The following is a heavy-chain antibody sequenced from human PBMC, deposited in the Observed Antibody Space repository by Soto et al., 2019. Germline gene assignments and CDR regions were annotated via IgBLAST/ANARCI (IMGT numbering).Heavy chain of an antibody. V-gene: IGHV2-5*02. Sequence: QITLKESGPTLVKPTQTLTLTCTFSGFSLSTSGVGVGWIRQPPGKALEWLALIYWDDDKRYSPSLTSRLTITKDTSKNLVVLTMTNMDPVDTATYYCEHAENNIVVVTAIEPPFDYWGQGTLITVSS. D-gene: IGHD2-21*02. CDR2: IYWDDDK. CDR3: EHAENNIVVVTAIEPPFDY. J-gene: IGHJ4*02. CDR1: GFSLSTSGVG.